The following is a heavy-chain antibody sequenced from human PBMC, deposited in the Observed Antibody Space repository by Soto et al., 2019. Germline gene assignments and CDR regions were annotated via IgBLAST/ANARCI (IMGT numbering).Heavy chain of an antibody. D-gene: IGHD6-13*01. V-gene: IGHV1-69*12. J-gene: IGHJ6*02. CDR3: AGSMAADGTKLHYYYYYGMDV. CDR2: IIPIFGTA. Sequence: QVQLVQSGAEVKKPGSSVKVSCKASGGTFSSYANSWVRQAPGQALEWMGGIIPIFGTANYAEKFQGRDTITADESKSAASMGLSSLRSEDTSVYSCAGSMAADGTKLHYYYYYGMDVWGQGTTVTVSS. CDR1: GGTFSSYA.